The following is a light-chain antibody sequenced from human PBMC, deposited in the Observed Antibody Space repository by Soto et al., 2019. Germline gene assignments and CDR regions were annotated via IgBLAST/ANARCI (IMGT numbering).Light chain of an antibody. CDR1: SSDVGGYNY. J-gene: IGLJ2*01. Sequence: QSALTQPASVSGSPGQSITISCTGTSSDVGGYNYVSWYQQHPGKAPKLMIYDVSNRPSGVSNRFSGSKSGNTASPTISGLQAEDEADYYCSSYTRSSTQVFGGGTKLTVL. CDR3: SSYTRSSTQV. CDR2: DVS. V-gene: IGLV2-14*01.